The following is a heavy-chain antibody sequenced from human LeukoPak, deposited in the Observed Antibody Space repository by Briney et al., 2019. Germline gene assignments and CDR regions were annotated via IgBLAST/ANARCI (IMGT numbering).Heavy chain of an antibody. D-gene: IGHD3-22*01. CDR2: IWYDGSNK. Sequence: GGSLRLSCAASGFKFDDYAMHWVRQAPGKGLEWVAVIWYDGSNKYYADSVKGRFTISRDNSKNTLYLQMNSLRAEDTAVYYCARGDYYDSSGYYRPGYWGQGTLVTVS. CDR3: ARGDYYDSSGYYRPGY. CDR1: GFKFDDYA. J-gene: IGHJ4*02. V-gene: IGHV3-33*08.